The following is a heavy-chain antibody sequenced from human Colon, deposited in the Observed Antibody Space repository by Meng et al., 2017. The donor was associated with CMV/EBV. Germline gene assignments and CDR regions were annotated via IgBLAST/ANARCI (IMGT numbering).Heavy chain of an antibody. CDR3: ARDPSGSRVPFDY. Sequence: QVQLVQSGAEVEKPGASVKVSCKASGYTFSDYHIHWVRQAPGQGLEWMGWINSNSGATDYAQKFQGRLTMTRDTSITTVYMELSSLRSDDTAVYYCARDPSGSRVPFDYWGQGSLVTVSS. CDR2: INSNSGAT. CDR1: GYTFSDYH. V-gene: IGHV1-2*02. D-gene: IGHD1-26*01. J-gene: IGHJ4*02.